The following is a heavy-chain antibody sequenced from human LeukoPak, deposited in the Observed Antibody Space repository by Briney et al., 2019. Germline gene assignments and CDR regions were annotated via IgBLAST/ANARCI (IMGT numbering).Heavy chain of an antibody. Sequence: SETLSLTCTVSGGSISSYYWSWIRQPPGKGLEWIAYISNSGSTYYNPSLKSRVTMSEDTSENQFSLKLSSVTAADTAVFYCARHSSAWSFDYWGQGTLVTVSS. CDR1: GGSISSYY. CDR3: ARHSSAWSFDY. CDR2: ISNSGST. V-gene: IGHV4-59*08. J-gene: IGHJ4*02. D-gene: IGHD6-19*01.